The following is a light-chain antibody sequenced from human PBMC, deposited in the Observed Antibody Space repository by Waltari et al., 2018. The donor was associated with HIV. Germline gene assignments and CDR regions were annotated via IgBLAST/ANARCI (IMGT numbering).Light chain of an antibody. CDR3: CSYAGSPWM. V-gene: IGLV2-11*01. CDR2: DVT. CDR1: NADVGAYNY. J-gene: IGLJ3*02. Sequence: QSVLTQPRSLSGSPGQSVTISCTGTNADVGAYNYVSWYQQHPAKAPKLIIYDVTKRPFAVPDRFSGSKYSDPASLTISRVQAEDEADYCCCSYAGSPWMFGGGTRLTVL.